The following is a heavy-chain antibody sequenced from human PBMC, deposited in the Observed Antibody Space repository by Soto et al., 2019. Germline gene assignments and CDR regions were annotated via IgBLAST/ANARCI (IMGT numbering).Heavy chain of an antibody. CDR2: INHSGST. J-gene: IGHJ5*02. V-gene: IGHV4-34*01. CDR1: GGSFSGYY. Sequence: QVQLQQWGAGLLKPSETLSLTCAVYGGSFSGYYWSWIRQPPGKGLEWIGEINHSGSTNYNPSLKSRVTISVDTSKNRFSLKLSSVTAADTAVYYCARGLGYCSGGSCSLGSGWFDPWGQGTLVTVSS. CDR3: ARGLGYCSGGSCSLGSGWFDP. D-gene: IGHD2-15*01.